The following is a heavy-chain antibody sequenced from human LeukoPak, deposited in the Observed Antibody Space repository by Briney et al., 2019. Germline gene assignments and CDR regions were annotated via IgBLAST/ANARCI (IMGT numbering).Heavy chain of an antibody. CDR3: ARIQNFDY. Sequence: GGSLRLSCAASGFTFSSYAMNWVRQAPGKGLEWVAVISYDESNKYYADSVKGRFTISRDNSKNTLYLQMNSLRAEDTAVYYCARIQNFDYWGQGTLVTVSS. CDR2: ISYDESNK. V-gene: IGHV3-30-3*01. J-gene: IGHJ4*02. CDR1: GFTFSSYA.